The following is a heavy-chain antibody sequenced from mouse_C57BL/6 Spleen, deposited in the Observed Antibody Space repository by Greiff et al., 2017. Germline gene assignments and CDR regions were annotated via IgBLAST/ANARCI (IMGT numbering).Heavy chain of an antibody. CDR3: TVNWQAMDY. V-gene: IGHV14-4*01. D-gene: IGHD4-1*01. CDR2: IDPENGDT. Sequence: VQLKQSGAELVRPGASVKLSCTASGFNIKDAYMHWVKQRPEHGLEWIGWIDPENGDTEYASKFQGKATITADTSSNTAYLQLSSLTSEDTAVYYCTVNWQAMDYWGQGTSVTVSS. J-gene: IGHJ4*01. CDR1: GFNIKDAY.